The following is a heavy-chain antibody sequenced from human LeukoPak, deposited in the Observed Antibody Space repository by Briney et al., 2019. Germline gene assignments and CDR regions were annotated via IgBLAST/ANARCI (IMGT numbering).Heavy chain of an antibody. CDR3: ARKGYSSSWKNWFDP. CDR2: ISAYNGNT. V-gene: IGHV1-18*01. Sequence: ASVKVSCKAPGYTFTSYGISWVRQAPGQGLEWMGWISAYNGNTNYAQKLQGRVTMTTDTSTSTAYMELRSLRSDDTAVYYCARKGYSSSWKNWFDPWGQGTLVTVSS. CDR1: GYTFTSYG. J-gene: IGHJ5*02. D-gene: IGHD6-13*01.